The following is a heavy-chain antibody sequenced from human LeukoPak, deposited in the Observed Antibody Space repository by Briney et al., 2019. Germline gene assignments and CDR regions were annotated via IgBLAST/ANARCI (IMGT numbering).Heavy chain of an antibody. CDR1: GGTFSSYA. Sequence: SVKVSCKASGGTFSSYAISWVRQAPGQGLEWMGGIIPIFGTANYAQKFQGRVTITADESTSTAYIELSSLRSEDTAVYYCAREGGIVGASPLYYYYYGMDVWGQGTTVTVSS. D-gene: IGHD1-26*01. V-gene: IGHV1-69*13. CDR2: IIPIFGTA. J-gene: IGHJ6*02. CDR3: AREGGIVGASPLYYYYYGMDV.